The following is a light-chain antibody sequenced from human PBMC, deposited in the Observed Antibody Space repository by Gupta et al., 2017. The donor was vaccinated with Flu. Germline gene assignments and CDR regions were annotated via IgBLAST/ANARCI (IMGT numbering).Light chain of an antibody. V-gene: IGLV5-45*02. J-gene: IGLJ2*01. CDR1: RGLHLRTYW. Sequence: QAVLTQPSSLPASPSASASPTCTLRRGLHLRTYWLYWYQPSSGSPPQVLLSYTSDSEKQQGSGVPSRFSGSKDASANAGIVLISGLQSEDDAEYYCKIWNNNAVVFGGGTNLTVL. CDR2: YTSDSEK. CDR3: KIWNNNAVV.